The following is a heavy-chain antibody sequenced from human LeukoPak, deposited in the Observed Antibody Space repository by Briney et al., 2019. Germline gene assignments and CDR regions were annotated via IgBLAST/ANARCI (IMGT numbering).Heavy chain of an antibody. D-gene: IGHD5-12*01. Sequence: AAVKVSSKDSRYTFTVYYVHSVPPAPGQGLEWVGWIEPNCGGTNYAQKFQGRVTMTRDTSISTAYMELSRLRSDDTAVYYCARYSGYDPFDYWGQGTLVTVSS. J-gene: IGHJ4*02. V-gene: IGHV1-2*02. CDR2: IEPNCGGT. CDR3: ARYSGYDPFDY. CDR1: RYTFTVYY.